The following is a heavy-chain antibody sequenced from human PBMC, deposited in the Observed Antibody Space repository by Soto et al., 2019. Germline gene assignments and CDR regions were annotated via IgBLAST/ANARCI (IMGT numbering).Heavy chain of an antibody. J-gene: IGHJ6*04. D-gene: IGHD6-6*01. V-gene: IGHV1-69*06. CDR2: IIPIFGTA. CDR1: GGTFSSYA. CDR3: ARDWSIAARAYYYYGIDV. Sequence: SVKISCKASGGTFSSYAISWVRQAPGQGLEWMGGIIPIFGTANYAQKFQGRVTITADKSTSTAYMELRSLRSEDTAVYYCARDWSIAARAYYYYGIDVWGEGTTVTVSS.